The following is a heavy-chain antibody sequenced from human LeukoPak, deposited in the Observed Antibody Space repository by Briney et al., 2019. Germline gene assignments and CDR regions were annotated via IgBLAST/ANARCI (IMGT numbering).Heavy chain of an antibody. D-gene: IGHD3-9*01. CDR1: GNSFTRYY. CDR2: INPSGGST. J-gene: IGHJ5*02. V-gene: IGHV1-46*01. Sequence: ASVKVSCKASGNSFTRYYMHWVRQAPGQGLEWMRIINPSGGSTSYAQKFQGRVTMTRDTSTSTVYMELSSLRSEDTAVYYCARDYDILTTGWFDPWGQGTLVTVSS. CDR3: ARDYDILTTGWFDP.